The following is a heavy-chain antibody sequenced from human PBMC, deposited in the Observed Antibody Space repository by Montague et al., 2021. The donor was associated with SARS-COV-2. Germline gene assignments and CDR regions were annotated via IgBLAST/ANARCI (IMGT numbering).Heavy chain of an antibody. Sequence: SETLSLTCAVSGGSTSSSNWWSWVRQPPGKGLEWIGGFYHGGSTNYNPSLKSRGTMSVDKSKNQFSLKLSSVTAAATAVYYCAGGEAEVGTYNQDEFFQHWGQGTLVTVSS. D-gene: IGHD6-19*01. CDR2: FYHGGST. V-gene: IGHV4-4*02. CDR3: AGGEAEVGTYNQDEFFQH. CDR1: GGSTSSSNW. J-gene: IGHJ1*01.